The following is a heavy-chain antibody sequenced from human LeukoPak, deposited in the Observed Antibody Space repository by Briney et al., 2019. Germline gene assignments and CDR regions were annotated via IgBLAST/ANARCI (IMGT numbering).Heavy chain of an antibody. Sequence: SETLSLTCAVSGGSISSGDYYWSWIRQHPGEGLEWIGYIYYSGSTYYNPSLKSRVTISVDTSKNQFSLKLSSVTAADTAVYYCARDERDYDSSGYYAYWGQGTLVTVSS. V-gene: IGHV4-31*11. D-gene: IGHD3-22*01. CDR1: GGSISSGDYY. CDR3: ARDERDYDSSGYYAY. J-gene: IGHJ4*02. CDR2: IYYSGST.